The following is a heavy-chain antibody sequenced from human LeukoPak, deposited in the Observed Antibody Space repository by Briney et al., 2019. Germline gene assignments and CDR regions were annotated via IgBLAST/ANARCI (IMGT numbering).Heavy chain of an antibody. CDR1: GFTFSNAW. J-gene: IGHJ4*02. Sequence: GGSLRLSCAASGFTFSNAWMSWVRQAPGKGLEWVGRIKSKTDGGTTDYAAPVKGRFTISRDDSKNTLYLQMNSLKTEDTAVYYCTTEGLTMVRGVIIRWYYFDYWGQGTLVNVSS. CDR2: IKSKTDGGTT. CDR3: TTEGLTMVRGVIIRWYYFDY. D-gene: IGHD3-10*01. V-gene: IGHV3-15*01.